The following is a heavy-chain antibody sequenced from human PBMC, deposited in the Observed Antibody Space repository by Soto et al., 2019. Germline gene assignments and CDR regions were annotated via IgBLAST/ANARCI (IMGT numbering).Heavy chain of an antibody. CDR1: GGTFRSYA. D-gene: IGHD6-6*01. V-gene: IGHV1-69*01. CDR3: ARAASIAARPDPGTFDI. J-gene: IGHJ3*02. CDR2: IIPIFGTA. Sequence: SVEVSCQESGGTFRSYAISWVRQATGQGLEWMGGIIPIFGTANYAQKFQGRVTITADESTSTAYMELSSLRSEDTAVYYCARAASIAARPDPGTFDIWGQGTMVTVSS.